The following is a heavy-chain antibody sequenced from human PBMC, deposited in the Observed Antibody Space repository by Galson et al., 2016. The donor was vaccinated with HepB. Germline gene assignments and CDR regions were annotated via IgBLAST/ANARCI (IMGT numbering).Heavy chain of an antibody. CDR3: AKGAAVTMCNPTTLFDY. CDR1: GFVFSNHA. J-gene: IGHJ4*02. V-gene: IGHV3-23*01. CDR2: LSGNGGAT. Sequence: SLRLSCAASGFVFSNHAMSWVRQAPGKGLEWVSTLSGNGGATSYADSVQGRFTISRDNSKNTLYLQMDSLRAEDTAVYYCAKGAAVTMCNPTTLFDYWGQGIMVTVSS. D-gene: IGHD4-17*01.